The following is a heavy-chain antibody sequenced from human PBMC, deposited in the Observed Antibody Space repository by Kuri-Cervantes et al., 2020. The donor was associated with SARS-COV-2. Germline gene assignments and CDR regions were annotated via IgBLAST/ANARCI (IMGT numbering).Heavy chain of an antibody. D-gene: IGHD6-19*01. CDR2: ISSSSSYI. CDR3: ARDLSVGIAVAGRGGY. Sequence: GESLKISCAASGFTFSSYSMNWVRQAPGKGLEWVSSISSSSSYIYYADSVKGRFTISRDNAKNSLYLQMNSLRAEDTAVYYCARDLSVGIAVAGRGGYWGQGTLVTGSS. J-gene: IGHJ4*02. V-gene: IGHV3-21*01. CDR1: GFTFSSYS.